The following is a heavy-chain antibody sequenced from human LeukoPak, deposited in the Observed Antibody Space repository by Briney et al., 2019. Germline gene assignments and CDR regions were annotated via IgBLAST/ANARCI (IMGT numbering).Heavy chain of an antibody. CDR2: IYYSGST. J-gene: IGHJ5*02. Sequence: PSETLSLTCNVSGGSISSYYWSWIRQPPGKGLEWIGYIYYSGSTNYNPSLKSRVTISADTSKKQFSLKLSSVTATDTAVYYRARTPTTRPHNGFDPWGHGTLVTVSS. CDR1: GGSISSYY. CDR3: ARTPTTRPHNGFDP. D-gene: IGHD1-7*01. V-gene: IGHV4-59*01.